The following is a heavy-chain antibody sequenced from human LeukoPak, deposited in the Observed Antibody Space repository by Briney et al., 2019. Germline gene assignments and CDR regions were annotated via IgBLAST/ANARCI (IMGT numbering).Heavy chain of an antibody. J-gene: IGHJ4*02. V-gene: IGHV4-61*02. D-gene: IGHD3-22*01. CDR1: GGSISSATYY. CDR2: IYTSGST. Sequence: SETLSLTGTGSGGSISSATYYWNWLRQPAGKGLEWIRRIYTSGSTNYNTSLKSRVTISVDTSTNQFSLKLSSVTAADTAVYHCASRRYYYDSSGSRPLLRFDYWGQGTLVTVSS. CDR3: ASRRYYYDSSGSRPLLRFDY.